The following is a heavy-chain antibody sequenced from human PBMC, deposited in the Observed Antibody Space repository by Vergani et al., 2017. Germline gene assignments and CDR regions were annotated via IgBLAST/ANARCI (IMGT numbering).Heavy chain of an antibody. CDR2: IKGDGSAK. D-gene: IGHD6-19*01. J-gene: IGHJ5*02. Sequence: EVEVVESGGGLVQPGGSLRLSCAASGFRFSNYWMHWLRQAPGKGLEWVAAIKGDGSAKQYVESVKGRFTISRDNAKSSLYLQMNSLRVADTAVYYCARHEPVAGGHSFDPWGQGTLVTVSS. CDR3: ARHEPVAGGHSFDP. CDR1: GFRFSNYW. V-gene: IGHV3-7*01.